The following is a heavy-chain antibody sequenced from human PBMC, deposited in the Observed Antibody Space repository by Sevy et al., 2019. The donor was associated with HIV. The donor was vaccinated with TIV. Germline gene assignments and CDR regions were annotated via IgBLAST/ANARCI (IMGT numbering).Heavy chain of an antibody. Sequence: GGSLRLSCVVSGIIFTTSGMHWVRQAPGKGQEWVAVISYHGRDKLYADSVKGRATISRDNSKNILYLEMNSLRTEDTAVYYCAKDFTGYNGMDVWGQGTIVTVSS. V-gene: IGHV3-30*18. CDR3: AKDFTGYNGMDV. CDR2: ISYHGRDK. J-gene: IGHJ6*02. CDR1: GIIFTTSG. D-gene: IGHD1-1*01.